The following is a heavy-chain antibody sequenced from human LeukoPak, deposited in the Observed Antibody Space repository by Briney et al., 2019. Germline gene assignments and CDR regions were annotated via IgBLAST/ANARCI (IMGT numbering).Heavy chain of an antibody. Sequence: ASVKVSCKASGYTFTSYDINWVRQATGQGLEWMGWINPNSGNTGYPQKFQGRVTMTRNTSISTAYMELSSLRSEDTAVYYCARGWGRYCSTTNCSRAFAYWGQGTLVTVSS. V-gene: IGHV1-8*01. CDR1: GYTFTSYD. CDR3: ARGWGRYCSTTNCSRAFAY. D-gene: IGHD2-2*01. J-gene: IGHJ4*02. CDR2: INPNSGNT.